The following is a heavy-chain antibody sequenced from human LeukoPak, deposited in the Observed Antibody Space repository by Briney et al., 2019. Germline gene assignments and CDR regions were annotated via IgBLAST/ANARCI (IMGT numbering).Heavy chain of an antibody. J-gene: IGHJ6*02. D-gene: IGHD6-13*01. V-gene: IGHV1-18*01. CDR3: GSTRYSSSLRFYGMDV. CDR1: GYTFMSHG. CDR2: ISGSSSNT. Sequence: GASVKVSCKAYGYTFMSHGISWVRQAPRQGLEWMGWISGSSSNTNYAQRLQGRVTMATDTSTTTAYMELRSLRSDDTAVYYCGSTRYSSSLRFYGMDVWGQGTTVTVSS.